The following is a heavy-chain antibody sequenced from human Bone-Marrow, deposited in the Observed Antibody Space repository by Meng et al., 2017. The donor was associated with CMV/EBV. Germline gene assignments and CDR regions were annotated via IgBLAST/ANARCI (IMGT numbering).Heavy chain of an antibody. CDR2: IYSSSST. CDR3: ARSNLAYCGGDCYFNTPPGRIPDY. J-gene: IGHJ4*02. Sequence: GGSLRLSCAASAFTVTNNYMSWVRQAPGKGLEWVSVIYSSSSTYYADSVKGRFTVSRDNSKNTLYLQMNSLRAEDTAVYYCARSNLAYCGGDCYFNTPPGRIPDYWGQGTLVTVSS. CDR1: AFTVTNNY. D-gene: IGHD2-21*01. V-gene: IGHV3-53*01.